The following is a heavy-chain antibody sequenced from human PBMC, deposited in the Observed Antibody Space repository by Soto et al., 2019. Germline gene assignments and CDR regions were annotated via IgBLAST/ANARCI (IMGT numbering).Heavy chain of an antibody. J-gene: IGHJ3*02. CDR1: GGSISSSSYY. CDR2: IYYSGST. Sequence: SETLSLTCTVSGGSISSSSYYWGWIRQPPGKGLEWIGSIYYSGSTYYNPSLKSRVTISVDTSKNQFSLKLSCVTAADTAVYNCARLYDYIWGSYPPPHAVFDIWGQGTMVTVSS. V-gene: IGHV4-39*01. D-gene: IGHD3-16*01. CDR3: ARLYDYIWGSYPPPHAVFDI.